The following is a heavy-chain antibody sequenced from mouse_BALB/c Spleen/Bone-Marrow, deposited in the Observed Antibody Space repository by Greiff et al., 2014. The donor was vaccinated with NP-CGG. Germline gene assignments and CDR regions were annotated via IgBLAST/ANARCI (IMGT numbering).Heavy chain of an antibody. CDR2: IDPANGNT. D-gene: IGHD1-1*01. J-gene: IGHJ1*01. CDR3: ARGGSSYGWYFDV. V-gene: IGHV14-3*02. CDR1: GFNIKDTY. Sequence: EVQLQQSGAELVKPGASVKLSCTASGFNIKDTYMHWVKQRPEQGLEWIGRIDPANGNTKYDPRFQGKATITADTSSNTAYLQLISLTSYDTAVYYCARGGSSYGWYFDVWGAGTTVTVSA.